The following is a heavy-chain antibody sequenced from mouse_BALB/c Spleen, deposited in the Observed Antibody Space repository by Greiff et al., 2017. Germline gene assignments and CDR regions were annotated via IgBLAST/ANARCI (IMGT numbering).Heavy chain of an antibody. Sequence: EVQGVESGGGLVKPGGSLKLSCAASGFTFSDYYMYWVRQTPEKRLEWVATISDGGSYTYYPDSVKGRFTISRDNAKNNLYLQMSSLKSEDTDMYYCARGFYGLDYWGQGTTLTVSS. CDR3: ARGFYGLDY. CDR1: GFTFSDYY. CDR2: ISDGGSYT. D-gene: IGHD1-1*02. J-gene: IGHJ2*01. V-gene: IGHV5-4*02.